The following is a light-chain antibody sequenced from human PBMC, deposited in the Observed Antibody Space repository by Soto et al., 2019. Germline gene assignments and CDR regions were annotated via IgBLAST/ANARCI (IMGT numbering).Light chain of an antibody. J-gene: IGLJ2*01. CDR1: SSNIGAPFD. Sequence: QSVLTQPPSVSGAPGQRVTISCTGSSSNIGAPFDVHWYQQLPGTAPKLLIYGNNNRPSGVPDRFSGSKSGTSASLAITGLQADDEVIYYCQSYDSSLSAVVFGGGTKVTVL. CDR3: QSYDSSLSAVV. CDR2: GNN. V-gene: IGLV1-40*01.